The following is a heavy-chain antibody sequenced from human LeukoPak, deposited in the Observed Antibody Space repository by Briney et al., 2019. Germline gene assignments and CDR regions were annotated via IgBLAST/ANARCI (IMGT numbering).Heavy chain of an antibody. V-gene: IGHV4-4*02. CDR3: ARGFVVVPYSFDI. J-gene: IGHJ3*02. Sequence: SETLSLTCAVSGGSISSSNWWSWVRQPPGKGLEWIGEIYHSGSTNYNPSLKSRVTISIDKSKNQFSLKLSSVTAADTAVYYCARGFVVVPYSFDIWGQGTMVTVSS. CDR1: GGSISSSNW. D-gene: IGHD2-15*01. CDR2: IYHSGST.